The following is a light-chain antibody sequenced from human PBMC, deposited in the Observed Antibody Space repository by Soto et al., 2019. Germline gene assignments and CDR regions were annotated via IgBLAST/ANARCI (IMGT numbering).Light chain of an antibody. V-gene: IGKV3D-15*01. Sequence: ETVMTQSPATLSVSPGERATLSCRASQSVSSNLAWYQQKPGQPPRLLIYDISTRATGIPDRFRGSGSGTEFTLTISSLRSEDSAIYYCQQYFEWPPMTFGQGTKVDIK. CDR2: DIS. J-gene: IGKJ1*01. CDR1: QSVSSN. CDR3: QQYFEWPPMT.